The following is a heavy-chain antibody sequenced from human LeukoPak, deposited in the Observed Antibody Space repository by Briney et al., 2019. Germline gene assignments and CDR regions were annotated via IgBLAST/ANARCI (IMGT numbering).Heavy chain of an antibody. J-gene: IGHJ4*02. CDR1: GCSFTSYW. V-gene: IGHV5-51*01. CDR3: ARRRYSGSYYDY. Sequence: GESLKISWKGSGCSFTSYWIGWVRQMPGRGLEVMGVINPGDSDTRYSPSFQGKVTISADKSISTAYLKWSSLKASATAMYYCARRRYSGSYYDYWGQGTLVTVSS. D-gene: IGHD1-26*01. CDR2: INPGDSDT.